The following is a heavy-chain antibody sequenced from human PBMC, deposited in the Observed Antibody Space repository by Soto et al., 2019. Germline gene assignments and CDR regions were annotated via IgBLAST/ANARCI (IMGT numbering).Heavy chain of an antibody. V-gene: IGHV3-30-3*01. CDR1: GFTFRNYA. D-gene: IGHD2-15*01. J-gene: IGHJ6*02. CDR2: ISYDGGNK. CDR3: ARGDREDIAGVMGVRTGEYGVDG. Sequence: QVQLVESGGGVVQPGRSLRLSCAASGFTFRNYAMHWVRQAPGKGLECVAVISYDGGNKFYRDYVKGRFTISRDNSKNTLYLQINSLRYEDTAVYYCARGDREDIAGVMGVRTGEYGVDGWGQGTRVTVSS.